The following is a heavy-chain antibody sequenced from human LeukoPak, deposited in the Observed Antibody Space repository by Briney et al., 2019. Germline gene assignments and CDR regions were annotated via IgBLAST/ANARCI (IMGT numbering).Heavy chain of an antibody. CDR2: ISYSGNT. J-gene: IGHJ4*02. CDR3: ARDRKYGSESLRRLDY. V-gene: IGHV4-30-4*01. CDR1: GGSISSDDYY. Sequence: PSETLSPTCTVSGGSISSDDYYWSCIRPPPGKVLEWIGYISYSGNTYYNPSLKSRVTISVDTSKNQFSLKLSSVTVADTAVYYCARDRKYGSESLRRLDYWGQGTLVTVSS. D-gene: IGHD3-10*01.